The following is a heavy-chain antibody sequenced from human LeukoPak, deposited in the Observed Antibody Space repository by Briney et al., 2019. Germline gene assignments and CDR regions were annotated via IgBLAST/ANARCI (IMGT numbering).Heavy chain of an antibody. V-gene: IGHV3-23*01. D-gene: IGHD3/OR15-3a*01. CDR1: GFTFSSYA. Sequence: GGSLRLSCAASGFTFSSYAMSWGRQAPGKGLGWGSAISGSGGSTYYADSVKGRVTISRDNSKNTLYLQMNSLSAEDTAVYYCAKSSTWGLVPHWFDPRGQGTLVTVSS. CDR2: ISGSGGST. J-gene: IGHJ5*02. CDR3: AKSSTWGLVPHWFDP.